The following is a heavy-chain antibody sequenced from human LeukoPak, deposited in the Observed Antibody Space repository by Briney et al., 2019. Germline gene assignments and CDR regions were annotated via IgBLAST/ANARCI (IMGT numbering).Heavy chain of an antibody. CDR3: AREYCSSTSCYPDL. D-gene: IGHD2-2*01. V-gene: IGHV1-18*01. CDR1: GYTFTSYG. Sequence: ASVKVSCKAAGYTFTSYGISWVRQAPGQGLEWMVWISAYNGNTNYAQKLQGRVTMTTDTSTSTAYMELRSLRSDDTAAYYCAREYCSSTSCYPDLWGQGTMVTVSS. J-gene: IGHJ3*01. CDR2: ISAYNGNT.